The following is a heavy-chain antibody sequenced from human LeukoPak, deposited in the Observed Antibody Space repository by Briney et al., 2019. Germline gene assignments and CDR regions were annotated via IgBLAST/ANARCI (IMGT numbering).Heavy chain of an antibody. Sequence: PSETLSLTCTVSGGSISSYYWSWIRQPPGKGLEWIGYIYYSGSTNYNPSLKSRVTISVDTPKNQFSLKLSSVTAADTAVYYCARHKLGEQWLVPPGYFDYWGQGTLVTVSS. CDR3: ARHKLGEQWLVPPGYFDY. D-gene: IGHD6-19*01. CDR2: IYYSGST. J-gene: IGHJ4*02. CDR1: GGSISSYY. V-gene: IGHV4-59*08.